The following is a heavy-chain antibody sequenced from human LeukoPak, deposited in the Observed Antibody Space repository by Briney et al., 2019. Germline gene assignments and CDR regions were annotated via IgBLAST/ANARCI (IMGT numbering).Heavy chain of an antibody. CDR3: ARHPTLTSGGNFDY. Sequence: SDTLSLTCSVSGGSISRSSYYWGWIRQPPGKGLERIESLYNTETTYYNPSLQSRVTISVDTSKNQLSLKLSSVTAADTAVYYCARHPTLTSGGNFDYWGQGTLVTVSS. CDR2: LYNTETT. J-gene: IGHJ4*02. CDR1: GGSISRSSYY. V-gene: IGHV4-39*01. D-gene: IGHD1-14*01.